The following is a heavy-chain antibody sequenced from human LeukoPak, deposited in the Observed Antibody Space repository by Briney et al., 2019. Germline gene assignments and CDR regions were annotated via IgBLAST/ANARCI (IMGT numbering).Heavy chain of an antibody. CDR1: GFTFSSYS. Sequence: GGSLRLSCAASGFTFSSYSMNWVRQAPGKGLEWVSSISSSSSYIYYADSVKGRFTISRDNAKNSLYLQMNSLRAEDTAVYYCARTGYSSGWYVGGEDYWGQGTPVTVSS. CDR3: ARTGYSSGWYVGGEDY. V-gene: IGHV3-21*01. CDR2: ISSSSSYI. J-gene: IGHJ4*02. D-gene: IGHD6-19*01.